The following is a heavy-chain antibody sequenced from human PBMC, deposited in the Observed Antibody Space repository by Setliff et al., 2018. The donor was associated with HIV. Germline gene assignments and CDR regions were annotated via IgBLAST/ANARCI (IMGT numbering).Heavy chain of an antibody. CDR1: GYSFTDYY. D-gene: IGHD3-22*01. CDR3: ARGMDYYDTSGYYQYYFDY. CDR2: INPKSDGT. V-gene: IGHV1-2*04. Sequence: ASVKVSCKASGYSFTDYYIHWVRQAPGQGLEWMGWINPKSDGTNYAQKFQGWITMTRDTSISTAYMELRRLRSDDTAVYYCARGMDYYDTSGYYQYYFDYWGQGTLVTVSS. J-gene: IGHJ4*02.